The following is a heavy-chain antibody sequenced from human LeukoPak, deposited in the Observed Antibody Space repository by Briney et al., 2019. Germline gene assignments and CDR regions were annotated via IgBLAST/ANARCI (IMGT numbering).Heavy chain of an antibody. CDR1: GGSVSDYY. CDR3: ARGRSSPDY. CDR2: IYYTGSS. V-gene: IGHV4-59*02. Sequence: SETLSLTCTVSGGSVSDYYWSWIRQSPGKGLEWIGYIYYTGSSSYNPSLRSRVTISADTSKKQFSLKLSSVTSADTAVYYCARGRSSPDYWGQGTLVTASS. D-gene: IGHD6-13*01. J-gene: IGHJ4*02.